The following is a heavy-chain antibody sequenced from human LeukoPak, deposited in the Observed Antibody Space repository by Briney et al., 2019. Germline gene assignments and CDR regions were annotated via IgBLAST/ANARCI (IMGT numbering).Heavy chain of an antibody. D-gene: IGHD6-13*01. CDR1: GGSFSGYY. CDR3: ARGVAAADSLEQKYIDY. CDR2: INHSGST. J-gene: IGHJ4*02. V-gene: IGHV4-34*01. Sequence: SETLSLTCAVYGGSFSGYYWSWIRQPPGKGLEWIGEINHSGSTNYNPSLKSRVTISVDTSKNQFSLKLSSVTAADTAVYYCARGVAAADSLEQKYIDYWGQGTLVTVSS.